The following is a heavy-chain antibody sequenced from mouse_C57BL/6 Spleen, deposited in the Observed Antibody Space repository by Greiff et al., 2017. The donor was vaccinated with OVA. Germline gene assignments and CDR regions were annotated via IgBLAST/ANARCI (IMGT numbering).Heavy chain of an antibody. CDR1: GYTFTDYE. CDR3: TRDGYPKGWFAY. J-gene: IGHJ3*01. Sequence: QVHVKQSGAELVRPGASVTLSCKASGYTFTDYEMHWVKQTPVHGLEWIGAIDPETGGTAYNQKFKGKAILTADKSSSTAYMELRSLTSEDSAVYYCTRDGYPKGWFAYWGQGTLVTVSA. CDR2: IDPETGGT. D-gene: IGHD2-3*01. V-gene: IGHV1-15*01.